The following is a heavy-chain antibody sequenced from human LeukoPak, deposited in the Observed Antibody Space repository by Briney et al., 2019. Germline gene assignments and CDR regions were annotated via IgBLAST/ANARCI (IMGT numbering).Heavy chain of an antibody. Sequence: PSETLSLTCTVSGASISSYYWSWIRQPPGKGLEWIGYLYNTRSTYYNPSLKSRVTISVDTSKNQFSLKVSSVTAADTAVYYCAREKNGNEPFDYWGQGTLVTVSS. CDR3: AREKNGNEPFDY. CDR2: LYNTRST. V-gene: IGHV4-59*01. D-gene: IGHD4-23*01. J-gene: IGHJ4*02. CDR1: GASISSYY.